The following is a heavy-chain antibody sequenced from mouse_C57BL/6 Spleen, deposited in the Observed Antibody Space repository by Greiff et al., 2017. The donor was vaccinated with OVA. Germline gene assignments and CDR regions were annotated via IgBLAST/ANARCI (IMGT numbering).Heavy chain of an antibody. CDR1: GFNIKDYY. V-gene: IGHV14-2*01. D-gene: IGHD1-1*01. Sequence: VQLKQSGAELVKPGASVKLSCTASGFNIKDYYMHWVKQRTEQGLEWIGRIDPEDGETKYAPNFQGKATITADTSSNTAYLQLSSLTSEDTAVYYCARYPPVLRYFDVWGTGTTVTVSS. CDR3: ARYPPVLRYFDV. CDR2: IDPEDGET. J-gene: IGHJ1*03.